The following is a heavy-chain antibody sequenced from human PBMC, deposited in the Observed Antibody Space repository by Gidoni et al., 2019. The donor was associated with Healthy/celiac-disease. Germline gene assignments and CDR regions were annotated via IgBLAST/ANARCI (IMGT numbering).Heavy chain of an antibody. Sequence: QVQLVESGGGVVQPGRSLRLSCAASGFPFRRSAMHWVRQAPGKGREWVAVIAYDGSNKYYADSVKGRFTISRDNSKNTLYLQMNSLRAEDTAVYYCARASTKGLRYYYYGMDVWGQGTTATVSS. CDR2: IAYDGSNK. V-gene: IGHV3-30-3*01. D-gene: IGHD2-2*01. J-gene: IGHJ6*02. CDR3: ARASTKGLRYYYYGMDV. CDR1: GFPFRRSA.